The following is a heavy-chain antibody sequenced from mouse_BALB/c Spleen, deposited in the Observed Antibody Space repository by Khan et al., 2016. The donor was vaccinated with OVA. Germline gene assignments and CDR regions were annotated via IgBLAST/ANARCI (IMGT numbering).Heavy chain of an antibody. CDR3: AGRAYYANWYFDV. Sequence: VQLQQSGPGLVKPSQSLSLTCTVTGYSITSDYAWNWIRQFPGNKLEWMGYISYSGSTSYNPSLKSRISITRDTSKNQFFLQLNSVTTGDTATYYCAGRAYYANWYFDVWGAGTTVTVSS. D-gene: IGHD1-1*02. CDR2: ISYSGST. J-gene: IGHJ1*01. V-gene: IGHV3-2*02. CDR1: GYSITSDYA.